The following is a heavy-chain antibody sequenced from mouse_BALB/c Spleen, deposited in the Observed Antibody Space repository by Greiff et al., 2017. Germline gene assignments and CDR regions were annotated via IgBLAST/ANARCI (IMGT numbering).Heavy chain of an antibody. CDR2: ISSGGST. Sequence: DVQLVESGGGLVKPGGSLKLSCAASGFTFSSYAMSWVRQTPEKRLEWVASISSGGSTYYPDSVKGRFTISRDNARNILYLQMSSLRSEDTAMYYCASLKLGRYAMDYWGQGTSVTVSS. V-gene: IGHV5-6-5*01. CDR3: ASLKLGRYAMDY. D-gene: IGHD4-1*01. J-gene: IGHJ4*01. CDR1: GFTFSSYA.